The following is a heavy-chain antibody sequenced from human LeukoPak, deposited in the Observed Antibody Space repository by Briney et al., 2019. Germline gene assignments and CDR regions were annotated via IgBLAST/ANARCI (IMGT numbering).Heavy chain of an antibody. CDR3: ARDLRQWLTFYFDY. V-gene: IGHV3-53*05. CDR2: FYRDGGI. J-gene: IGHJ4*02. CDR1: GFIVSNNY. D-gene: IGHD6-19*01. Sequence: PGGSLRLSCAASGFIVSNNYMSWVRQAPGKGLEWVSVFYRDGGIYYADSVKGRFTISRDNSKNTLYLQMNSLRAEDTAVYYCARDLRQWLTFYFDYWGQGTLVTVSS.